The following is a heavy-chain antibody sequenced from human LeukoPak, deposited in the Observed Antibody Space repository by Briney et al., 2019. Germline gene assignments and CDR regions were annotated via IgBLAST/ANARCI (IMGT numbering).Heavy chain of an antibody. J-gene: IGHJ4*02. CDR1: GYTLSSYW. V-gene: IGHV3-7*01. CDR2: IKQDGSEK. D-gene: IGHD2/OR15-2a*01. CDR3: ARINSNHYDFDY. Sequence: GGSLRLSCAASGYTLSSYWIIWVRHAPRTGLEWVANIKQDGSEKYYVDSVKGRFTLSRDNAKNTLYLQMNSLRAEDTAVYYCARINSNHYDFDYWGQGTLVTVSS.